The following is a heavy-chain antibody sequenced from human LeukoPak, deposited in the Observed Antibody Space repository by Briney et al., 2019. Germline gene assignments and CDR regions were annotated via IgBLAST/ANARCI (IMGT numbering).Heavy chain of an antibody. J-gene: IGHJ6*03. CDR2: IYHSGST. CDR3: ARDHGSYYYYYYYMDV. D-gene: IGHD1-26*01. CDR1: GGSISSSNW. Sequence: SETLSLTCAVSGGSISSSNWWSWVRQPPGKGLEWIGEIYHSGSTNYNPSLKSRVTISVDKSKNQFSLKLSSVTAADTAVYYCARDHGSYYYYYYYMDVWGKGTTVTISS. V-gene: IGHV4-4*02.